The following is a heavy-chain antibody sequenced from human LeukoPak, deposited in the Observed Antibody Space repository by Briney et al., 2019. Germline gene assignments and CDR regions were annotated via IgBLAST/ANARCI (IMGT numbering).Heavy chain of an antibody. V-gene: IGHV3-21*01. CDR2: ISSSSSYI. J-gene: IGHJ4*02. CDR1: GFTFSSYS. D-gene: IGHD6-6*01. CDR3: ARDILAASPAWAPPDY. Sequence: PGGSLRLSCAASGFTFSSYSMNWVRQAPGKGLEWVSSISSSSSYIYYADSVKGRFTISRDNAKNSLYLQMNSLRAEDTAVYYCARDILAASPAWAPPDYWGQGTLVTVSS.